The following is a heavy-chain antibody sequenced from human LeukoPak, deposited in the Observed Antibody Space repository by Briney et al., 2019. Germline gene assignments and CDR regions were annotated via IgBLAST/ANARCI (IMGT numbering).Heavy chain of an antibody. Sequence: GASVKVSCKASGYTFTSYGISWVRQAPGQGLEWMGWISAYNGNTNYAQKLQGRVTMTTDTSTSTAYMELRSLRSDDTAVYYCARPQAAKGAAWMGYWGQGTLVTVSS. V-gene: IGHV1-18*01. CDR3: ARPQAAKGAAWMGY. D-gene: IGHD2-15*01. J-gene: IGHJ4*02. CDR1: GYTFTSYG. CDR2: ISAYNGNT.